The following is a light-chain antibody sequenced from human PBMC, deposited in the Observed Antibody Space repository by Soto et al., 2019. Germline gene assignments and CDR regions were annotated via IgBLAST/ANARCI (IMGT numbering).Light chain of an antibody. J-gene: IGLJ1*01. CDR3: SSYTRSSTPYV. Sequence: QSVLTQSASVSGSPGQSITISCTGTSSDVGGYNYVSWYQQHPGKAPKLMIYEVSNRPSRVSNRFSGSKSGNTASLTISGLQAEDEADYYCSSYTRSSTPYVYGTGTKVTVL. CDR2: EVS. V-gene: IGLV2-14*01. CDR1: SSDVGGYNY.